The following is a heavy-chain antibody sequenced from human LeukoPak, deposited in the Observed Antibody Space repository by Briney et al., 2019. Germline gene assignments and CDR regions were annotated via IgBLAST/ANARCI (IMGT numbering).Heavy chain of an antibody. Sequence: ASVKVSCKASGYTFTGYYMHWVRQAPGQGLEWMGWINPNSGGTNYVQKFQGRVTMTRDTSISTAYMELSRLRSDDTAVYYCAREKQWAGAHFGYWGQGTLVTVSS. D-gene: IGHD1-26*01. V-gene: IGHV1-2*02. CDR2: INPNSGGT. CDR1: GYTFTGYY. J-gene: IGHJ4*02. CDR3: AREKQWAGAHFGY.